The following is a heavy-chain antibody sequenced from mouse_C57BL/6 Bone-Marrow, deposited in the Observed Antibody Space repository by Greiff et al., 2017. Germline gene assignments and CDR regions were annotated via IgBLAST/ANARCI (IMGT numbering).Heavy chain of an antibody. J-gene: IGHJ2*01. CDR2: IDPENGDT. V-gene: IGHV14-4*01. CDR3: TTPSTEITAVDY. Sequence: EVQLQQSGAELVRPGASVKLSCTASGFNIKDDYMHWVKQRPEQGLEWIGWIDPENGDTEYASKFQGKATITADTSSNTAYLQLSSLTSEGTAVYYCTTPSTEITAVDYWGQGTTLTVSS. D-gene: IGHD2-4*01. CDR1: GFNIKDDY.